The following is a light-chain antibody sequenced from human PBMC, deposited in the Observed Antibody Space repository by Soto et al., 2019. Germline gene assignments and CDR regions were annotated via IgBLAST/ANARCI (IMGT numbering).Light chain of an antibody. J-gene: IGKJ1*01. CDR2: DAS. Sequence: DIQMPQAPSTLSASVGDRVTITCRASQSISSWLAWFQQKPGKAPKLLMYDASSSESGVPSRFSGSGSGTEFTLTISSLQPDDFATYYCQQYGTYLWTFGQGTKVDNK. V-gene: IGKV1-5*01. CDR1: QSISSW. CDR3: QQYGTYLWT.